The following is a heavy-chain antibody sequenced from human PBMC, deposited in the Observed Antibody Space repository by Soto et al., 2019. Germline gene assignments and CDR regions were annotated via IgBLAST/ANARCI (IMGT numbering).Heavy chain of an antibody. J-gene: IGHJ5*02. Sequence: EVQLVESGGGLVKPGGSLRLSCAASGFTFSNYSMNWVRQAPGKGLEWVSSISSSSSYIYYADSVKGRFTISRDKAKNALYMQMNSLRAEDTALYDCARHLRTGVDNWFDPWGQGTLVTVSS. D-gene: IGHD3-10*01. CDR3: ARHLRTGVDNWFDP. CDR1: GFTFSNYS. CDR2: ISSSSSYI. V-gene: IGHV3-21*01.